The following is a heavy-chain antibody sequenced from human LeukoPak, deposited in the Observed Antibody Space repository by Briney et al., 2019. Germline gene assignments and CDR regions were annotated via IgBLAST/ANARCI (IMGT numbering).Heavy chain of an antibody. J-gene: IGHJ4*02. Sequence: SQTLSLTYAVSGGSSSSGGYSWSWIRQPPGKGLEWIGYIYHSGSTYYNPSLKSRVTISVDRSKNQFSLKLSSVTAADTAVYYCARGRDGYKPDFDYWGQGTLVTVSS. V-gene: IGHV4-30-2*01. CDR1: GGSSSSGGYS. CDR3: ARGRDGYKPDFDY. CDR2: IYHSGST. D-gene: IGHD5-24*01.